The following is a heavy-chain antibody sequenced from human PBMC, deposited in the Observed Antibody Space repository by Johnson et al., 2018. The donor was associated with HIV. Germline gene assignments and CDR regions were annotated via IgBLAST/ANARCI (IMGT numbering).Heavy chain of an antibody. CDR1: GFTFSSYA. V-gene: IGHV3-7*01. D-gene: IGHD6-6*01. CDR3: AKAFEYSSSSMAFDI. Sequence: VQLVESGGGLVQPGGSLRLSCAASGFTFSSYAMSWVRQAPGKGLEWVADLKHDGSEKYYVGSVKGRFTISRDNAKNTLYLQMNSLRAEDTAVYYCAKAFEYSSSSMAFDIWGQGTMVTVSS. CDR2: LKHDGSEK. J-gene: IGHJ3*02.